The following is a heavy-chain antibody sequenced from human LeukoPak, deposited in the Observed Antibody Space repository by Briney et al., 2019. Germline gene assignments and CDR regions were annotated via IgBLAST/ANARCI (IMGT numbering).Heavy chain of an antibody. D-gene: IGHD3-22*01. V-gene: IGHV3-7*01. Sequence: GGSLRLSCAASGFTFSSLWMSWVRQAPGRGPEWVANINQDGGTTYYVASVKGRFTISRDNAKNSLYLEMNSLRVEDTAVYYCARDSSGYQWGQGTLVTVSS. CDR1: GFTFSSLW. CDR2: INQDGGTT. CDR3: ARDSSGYQ. J-gene: IGHJ4*02.